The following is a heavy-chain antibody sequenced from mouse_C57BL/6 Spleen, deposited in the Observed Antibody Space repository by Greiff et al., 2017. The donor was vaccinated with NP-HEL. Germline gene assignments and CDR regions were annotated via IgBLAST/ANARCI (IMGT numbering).Heavy chain of an antibody. J-gene: IGHJ2*01. CDR3: ARWGTTVVALDY. D-gene: IGHD1-1*01. CDR2: IDPEDGET. Sequence: DVKLVESGAELVKPGASVKLSCTASGFNIKDYYMHWVKQRTEQGLEWIGRIDPEDGETKYAPKFQGKATITADTSSNTAYLQLSSLTSEDTAVYYCARWGTTVVALDYWGQGTTLTVSS. CDR1: GFNIKDYY. V-gene: IGHV14-2*01.